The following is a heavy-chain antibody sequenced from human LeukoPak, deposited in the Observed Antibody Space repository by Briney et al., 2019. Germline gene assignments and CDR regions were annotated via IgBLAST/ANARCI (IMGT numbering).Heavy chain of an antibody. V-gene: IGHV4-30-2*01. J-gene: IGHJ3*02. CDR3: AAGYCSSTSCYAFDI. CDR1: GGSISSGGYS. CDR2: IYHSGST. Sequence: SQTLSLTCAVSGGSISSGGYSWSWIRQPPGKGLEWIGYIYHSGSTYYNPSLNSRVTISVDRSKNQFSLKLSSVTAADTAMYYRAAGYCSSTSCYAFDIWGQGTMVTVSS. D-gene: IGHD2-2*01.